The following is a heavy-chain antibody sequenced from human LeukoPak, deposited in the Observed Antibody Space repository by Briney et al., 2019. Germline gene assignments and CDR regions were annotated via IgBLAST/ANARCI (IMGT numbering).Heavy chain of an antibody. D-gene: IGHD3-10*01. CDR2: MHTSGTT. CDR1: GGSISSSSYY. CDR3: ARGTSYDMDV. V-gene: IGHV4-61*02. J-gene: IGHJ6*03. Sequence: SETLSLTCSVSGGSISSSSYYWSWIRQPAGKGLEWIGRMHTSGTTNYNPSLKSRVTISVDTSKNHFSLKLSSVTAADTAIYFCARGTSYDMDVWGKGTTVSVSS.